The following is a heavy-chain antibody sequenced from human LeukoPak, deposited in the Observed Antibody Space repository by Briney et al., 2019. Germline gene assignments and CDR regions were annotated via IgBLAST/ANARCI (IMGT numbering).Heavy chain of an antibody. D-gene: IGHD2-15*01. V-gene: IGHV4-59*08. Sequence: SETLSLTCTVSGGSISSYYWSWIRQPPGKGLEWTGYIYYSGSTNYNPSLKSRVTISVDTSKNQFSLKLSTVTAADTAVYYCARHGVAATRSFYFDYWGQGTLVTVSS. CDR3: ARHGVAATRSFYFDY. J-gene: IGHJ4*02. CDR2: IYYSGST. CDR1: GGSISSYY.